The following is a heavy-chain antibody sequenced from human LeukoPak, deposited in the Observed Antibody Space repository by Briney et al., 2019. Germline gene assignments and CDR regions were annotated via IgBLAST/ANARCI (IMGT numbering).Heavy chain of an antibody. D-gene: IGHD6-13*01. CDR3: AKDMTFRAAATGSFDY. CDR1: GFTFDDYA. CDR2: ISWNSGSI. V-gene: IGHV3-9*01. Sequence: PGGSLRLSCAASGFTFDDYAMHWVRRAPGKGLEWVSGISWNSGSIGYADSVRGRFTISRDNAKNSLYLQMNSLRAEDTALYYCAKDMTFRAAATGSFDYWGQGTLVTVSS. J-gene: IGHJ4*02.